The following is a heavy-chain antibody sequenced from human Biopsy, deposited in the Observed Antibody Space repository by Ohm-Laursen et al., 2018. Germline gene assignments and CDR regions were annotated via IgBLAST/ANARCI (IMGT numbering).Heavy chain of an antibody. Sequence: GSLRLSCTALKSTVSSNYMTWVRQAPGKGLECVSVIYSGGNTFYADSVKGRFTVSRDTSKNTMYLQMNSLRAEDTARYYCATNLKVSPGLMNFDSWGQGTLATVSS. D-gene: IGHD1-1*01. CDR3: ATNLKVSPGLMNFDS. V-gene: IGHV3-53*01. CDR2: IYSGGNT. J-gene: IGHJ4*02. CDR1: KSTVSSNY.